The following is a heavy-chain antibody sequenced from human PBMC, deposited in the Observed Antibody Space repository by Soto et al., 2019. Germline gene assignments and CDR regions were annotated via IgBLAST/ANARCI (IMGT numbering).Heavy chain of an antibody. CDR3: ARDCRTARCAPLYYYGMDV. CDR1: GFTFSDYY. D-gene: IGHD1-1*01. V-gene: IGHV3-11*01. J-gene: IGHJ6*02. CDR2: ISSSGSTI. Sequence: PGGSLRLSCAASGFTFSDYYMSWIRQAPGKGLEWVSYISSSGSTIYYADSVKGRFTISRDNAKNSLYLQMNSLRAEDTAVYYCARDCRTARCAPLYYYGMDVWGQGTTVTVSS.